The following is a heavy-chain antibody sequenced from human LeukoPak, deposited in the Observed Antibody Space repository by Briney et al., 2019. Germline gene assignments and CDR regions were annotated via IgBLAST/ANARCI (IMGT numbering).Heavy chain of an antibody. Sequence: SETLSLPCTVSGGSISTYYWSWIRQPPGKGLEWIAYIHYSGSTNYNPSLKSRVTISVDTSKTHSALKLSSGTAADRAFNYWGKFGGRFGFLDYWGEGTLVTVSS. J-gene: IGHJ4*02. CDR3: GKFGGRFGFLDY. CDR2: IHYSGST. CDR1: GGSISTYY. D-gene: IGHD1-26*01. V-gene: IGHV4-59*01.